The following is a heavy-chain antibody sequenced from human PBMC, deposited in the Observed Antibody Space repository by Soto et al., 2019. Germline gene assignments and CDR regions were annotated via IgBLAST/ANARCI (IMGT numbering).Heavy chain of an antibody. CDR3: ARVGGCPNGVCYAVYYGMDV. CDR1: GGTFSSSA. Sequence: QVQLVQSGAEVKKPGSSVKVSCKASGGTFSSSAISWVRQAPGQGLEWMGGIIAIFRTSIYAQRFQGRVTITADESTSTVYMELRSLRSEDTAVYDCARVGGCPNGVCYAVYYGMDVWGQGTTVTVSS. J-gene: IGHJ6*02. CDR2: IIAIFRTS. D-gene: IGHD2-8*01. V-gene: IGHV1-69*01.